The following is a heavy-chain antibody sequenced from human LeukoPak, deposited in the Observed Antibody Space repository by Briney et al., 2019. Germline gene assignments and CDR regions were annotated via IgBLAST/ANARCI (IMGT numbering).Heavy chain of an antibody. Sequence: PGRSLRLSCAASGFTFSHYGMHWVRQAPGKGLEWVAIIWYDGSKTYYGESVKGRFTLSRDTSTNPVDLLMDSLRDEDTAVYYCAREGGSISSSLYFDYWGQGTPVIVSS. J-gene: IGHJ4*02. CDR1: GFTFSHYG. CDR3: AREGGSISSSLYFDY. CDR2: IWYDGSKT. V-gene: IGHV3-33*01. D-gene: IGHD6-6*01.